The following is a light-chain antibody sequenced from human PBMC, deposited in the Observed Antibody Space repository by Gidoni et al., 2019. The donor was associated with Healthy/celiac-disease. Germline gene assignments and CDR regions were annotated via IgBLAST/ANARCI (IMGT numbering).Light chain of an antibody. CDR2: AAS. Sequence: DIQMTQSPSSLSASVGDRVTITSRASQSISSYLNWYQQKPGKAPKLLIYAASSLQRGVPSRFSGSGSGTDFTLTISSLQPEDFATYYCQQSYSTPLTFGGGTKVEIK. J-gene: IGKJ4*01. V-gene: IGKV1-39*01. CDR3: QQSYSTPLT. CDR1: QSISSY.